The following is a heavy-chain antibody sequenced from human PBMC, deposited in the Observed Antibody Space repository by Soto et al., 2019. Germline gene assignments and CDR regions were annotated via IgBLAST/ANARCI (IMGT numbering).Heavy chain of an antibody. CDR2: ISSSSSDI. CDR1: EFTFSSDH. J-gene: IGHJ5*02. D-gene: IGHD3-22*01. Sequence: EVQLVESGGGSVQPGGSLRLSCAASEFTFSSDHLNWVRQAPGQGLEWISYISSSSSDIYYADSVKGRFTISRDNAKKSLYLQMNRLRDEDTAVYYCAGGRITLRTWGQGTPVTVSS. CDR3: AGGRITLRT. V-gene: IGHV3-48*02.